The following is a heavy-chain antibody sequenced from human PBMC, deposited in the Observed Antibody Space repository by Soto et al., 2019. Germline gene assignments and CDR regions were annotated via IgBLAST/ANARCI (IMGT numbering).Heavy chain of an antibody. Sequence: PGESLKISCKGSGYSFTNYWIGWVRQMPGKGLEWMGIIYPGDSDTRYSPSFQGQVTISADKSISTAYLQWSSLKASDTAMYYCARHEVVPTSGMDVWGQGTTVTVSS. CDR1: GYSFTNYW. D-gene: IGHD3-16*01. V-gene: IGHV5-51*01. CDR2: IYPGDSDT. CDR3: ARHEVVPTSGMDV. J-gene: IGHJ6*02.